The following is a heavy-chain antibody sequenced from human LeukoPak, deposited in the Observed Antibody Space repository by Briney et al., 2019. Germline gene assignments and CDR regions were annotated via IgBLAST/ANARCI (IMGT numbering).Heavy chain of an antibody. CDR1: GYTFTSYG. CDR2: ISAYNGNT. CDR3: ARAFYDILTGYTSFRFDY. V-gene: IGHV1-18*01. J-gene: IGHJ4*02. Sequence: GASVKVSCKASGYTFTSYGISWVRQAPGQGLEWMGWISAYNGNTNYAQKLQGRVTMTTDTSTSTAYMELRSLRSDDTAVYYCARAFYDILTGYTSFRFDYWGQGTLVTVSS. D-gene: IGHD3-9*01.